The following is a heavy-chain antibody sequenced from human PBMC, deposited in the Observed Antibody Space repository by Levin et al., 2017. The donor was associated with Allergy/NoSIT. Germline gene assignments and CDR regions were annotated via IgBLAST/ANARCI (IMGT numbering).Heavy chain of an antibody. CDR1: GFTVSSNY. V-gene: IGHV3-66*01. Sequence: GGSLRLSCAASGFTVSSNYMSWVRQAPGKGLEWVSVIYSGGSTYYADSVKGRFTISRDNSKNTLYLQMNSLRAEDTAVYYCARDRAQQQLDCMDVWGQGTTVTVSS. J-gene: IGHJ6*02. CDR2: IYSGGST. CDR3: ARDRAQQQLDCMDV. D-gene: IGHD6-13*01.